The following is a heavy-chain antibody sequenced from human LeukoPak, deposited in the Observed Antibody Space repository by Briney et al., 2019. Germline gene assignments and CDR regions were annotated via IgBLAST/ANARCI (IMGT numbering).Heavy chain of an antibody. CDR2: INTDGSST. Sequence: GGSLRLSCAASGFTFSSYWMHWVRQAPGKGLVWVSRINTDGSSTNYADSVKGRFTISRDNAKNTLYLQMNSLRPEDTAVYYCAKTGSSSWGYFDYWGQGTLVTVSS. CDR3: AKTGSSSWGYFDY. V-gene: IGHV3-74*01. D-gene: IGHD6-13*01. J-gene: IGHJ4*02. CDR1: GFTFSSYW.